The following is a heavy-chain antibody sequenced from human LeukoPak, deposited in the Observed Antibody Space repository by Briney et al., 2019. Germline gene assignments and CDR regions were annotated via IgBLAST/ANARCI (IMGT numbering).Heavy chain of an antibody. CDR3: ARDSHAYFDAFDI. CDR2: IYYSGST. CDR1: GGSISSYY. Sequence: RASETLSLTCTVSGGSISSYYWSWIRQPPGKGLEWIGYIYYSGSTNYNPSLKSRVTISVDTSKNQFSLKLSSVTAADTAVYFCARDSHAYFDAFDIWGQGTMVTVSS. J-gene: IGHJ3*02. V-gene: IGHV4-59*12. D-gene: IGHD2/OR15-2a*01.